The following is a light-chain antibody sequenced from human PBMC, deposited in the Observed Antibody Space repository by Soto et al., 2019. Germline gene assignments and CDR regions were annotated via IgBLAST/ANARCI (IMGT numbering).Light chain of an antibody. J-gene: IGKJ2*01. CDR2: TAS. CDR1: QGISNY. Sequence: DIQVTQSPSFLSASVGDRVTITCRASQGISNYLAWYQRKPGRAPKLLIYTASTLHSGVPSRFSGSGSGTEFTLAISSLQPEDFATYYCQQFNNYPRTFGQGTKLEIK. CDR3: QQFNNYPRT. V-gene: IGKV1-9*01.